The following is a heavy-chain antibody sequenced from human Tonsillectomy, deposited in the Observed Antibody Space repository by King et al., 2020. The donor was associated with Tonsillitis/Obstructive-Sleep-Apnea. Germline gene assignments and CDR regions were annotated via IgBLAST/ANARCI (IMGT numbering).Heavy chain of an antibody. CDR3: ARDTYGDYASGAFDV. Sequence: VQLVESGGGLVKSGGSLRLSCVASGFNFRSASMNWVRQAPGRGLEGISSISSGSTYIYSADSAQGRFSISSDNAKNSLYLQMNSLRVEDTAVYYCARDTYGDYASGAFDVWGHGTMVAVSS. CDR1: GFNFRSAS. CDR2: ISSGSTYI. J-gene: IGHJ3*01. V-gene: IGHV3-21*01. D-gene: IGHD4-17*01.